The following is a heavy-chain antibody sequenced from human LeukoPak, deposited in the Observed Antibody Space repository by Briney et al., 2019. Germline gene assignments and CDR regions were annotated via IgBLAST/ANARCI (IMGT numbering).Heavy chain of an antibody. D-gene: IGHD2-21*02. V-gene: IGHV4-34*01. J-gene: IGHJ4*02. CDR2: INHSGST. CDR1: GGSFSGYY. CDR3: ASTYCGGDCWNYFDY. Sequence: SETLSLTCAVYGGSFSGYYWSWIRQPPGKGLEWIGEINHSGSTNYNPSLKSRVTISVDTSKNQFSLKLSSVTAADTAVYYCASTYCGGDCWNYFDYWGQGTLVTVSS.